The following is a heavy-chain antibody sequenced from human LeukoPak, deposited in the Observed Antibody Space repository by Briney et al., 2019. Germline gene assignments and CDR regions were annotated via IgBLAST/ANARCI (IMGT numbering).Heavy chain of an antibody. J-gene: IGHJ4*02. CDR1: GHSFSNYW. CDR3: ARMRSSTSPFDY. V-gene: IGHV5-51*01. D-gene: IGHD2-2*01. Sequence: GESLKISCKGSGHSFSNYWVAWVRQMPGKVLEWMGIIYPGDSDTRYSPSFQAQVTISVDRSTSTAYLQWSSLKASDTAIYYCARMRSSTSPFDYWGQGALVTVPS. CDR2: IYPGDSDT.